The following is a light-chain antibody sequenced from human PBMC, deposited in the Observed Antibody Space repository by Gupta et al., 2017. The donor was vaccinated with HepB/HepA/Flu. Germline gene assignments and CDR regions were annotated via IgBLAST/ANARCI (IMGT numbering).Light chain of an antibody. V-gene: IGLV2-18*02. Sequence: QSALTQPPSVSGSPGQSVTISCTGTSSDAGSYNRVSWFQQPPGTAPKLIISEVSNRPSGVPDRFSGSKSGNTASLTISGLQAEDEADDYCSSYTSSSTVAFGGGTKLTVL. CDR2: EVS. CDR1: SSDAGSYNR. J-gene: IGLJ2*01. CDR3: SSYTSSSTVA.